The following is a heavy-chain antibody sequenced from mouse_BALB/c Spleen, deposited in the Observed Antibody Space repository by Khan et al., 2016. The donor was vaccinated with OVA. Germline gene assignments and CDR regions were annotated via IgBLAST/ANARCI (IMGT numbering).Heavy chain of an antibody. CDR3: ARDGSRYNYAMDY. Sequence: EVQLVESGPGLVKPSQSLSLTCTVTGYSITSDYAWNWIRQFPGNTLEWMGYISYCGSTNYNPSLKSRISITRDTSKNQFILQLNSVTTEDTATYYCARDGSRYNYAMDYWGQGTSVTVSS. J-gene: IGHJ4*01. CDR1: GYSITSDYA. V-gene: IGHV3-2*02. D-gene: IGHD2-3*01. CDR2: ISYCGST.